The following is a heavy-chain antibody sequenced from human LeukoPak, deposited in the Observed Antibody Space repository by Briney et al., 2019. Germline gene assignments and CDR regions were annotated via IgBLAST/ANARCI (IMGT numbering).Heavy chain of an antibody. CDR2: IWYDGSNK. D-gene: IGHD3-22*01. CDR1: GFTFSSYG. CDR3: ARDNDSSGYSTGPVDY. V-gene: IGHV3-33*01. J-gene: IGHJ4*02. Sequence: GGCLRLSCAASGFTFSSYGMQWVRQAPGKGLGWVAVIWYDGSNKYYADSVKGRFTISRDNSKNTLYLQMNSLRAEDKAVYYCARDNDSSGYSTGPVDYWGQGTLVTVSS.